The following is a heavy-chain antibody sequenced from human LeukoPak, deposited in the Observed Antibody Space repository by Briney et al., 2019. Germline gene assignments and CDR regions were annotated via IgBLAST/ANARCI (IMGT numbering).Heavy chain of an antibody. CDR1: GGTFSIYT. Sequence: GASVKVSCKASGGTFSIYTMTWVRQAPGQGLEWMGGIIPMSGTANYAQKFQGRVTITADKSTSTAYMELSSLRSEDTAVYYCARLSMVRGVIWRPYYFDYWGQGTLVTVSS. CDR2: IIPMSGTA. V-gene: IGHV1-69*06. D-gene: IGHD3-10*01. J-gene: IGHJ4*02. CDR3: ARLSMVRGVIWRPYYFDY.